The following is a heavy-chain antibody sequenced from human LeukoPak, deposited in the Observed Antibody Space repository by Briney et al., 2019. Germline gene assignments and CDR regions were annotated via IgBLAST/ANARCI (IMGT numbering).Heavy chain of an antibody. D-gene: IGHD2-2*01. V-gene: IGHV4-61*02. CDR2: IYTSGST. J-gene: IGHJ5*02. Sequence: SQTLSLTCTVSGGSISSRTYYWSWIRQPAGKGLEWIGRIYTSGSTNYNPSLKSRITISVDTSKNQFSLKLSSVTAADTAVYYCARGGYCSSTSCYSGNMYNWFDPWGQGTLVTVSS. CDR3: ARGGYCSSTSCYSGNMYNWFDP. CDR1: GGSISSRTYY.